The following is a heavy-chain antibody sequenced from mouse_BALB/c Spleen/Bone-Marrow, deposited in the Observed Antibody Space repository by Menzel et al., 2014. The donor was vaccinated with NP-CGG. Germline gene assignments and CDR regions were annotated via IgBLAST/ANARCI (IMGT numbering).Heavy chain of an antibody. V-gene: IGHV5-9-1*01. CDR2: ISSGGSYT. J-gene: IGHJ4*01. CDR3: ARLSTTDAMDY. Sequence: EVKLMESGGGLVKPGGSLKLSCAASGFTFSSYAMSWVRQTPEKRLEWVATISSGGSYTYYPDSVKGRFTISRDNAKTTLYLQMTSLRSEDTAMYYCARLSTTDAMDYWGQGTSVTVSS. D-gene: IGHD2-12*01. CDR1: GFTFSSYA.